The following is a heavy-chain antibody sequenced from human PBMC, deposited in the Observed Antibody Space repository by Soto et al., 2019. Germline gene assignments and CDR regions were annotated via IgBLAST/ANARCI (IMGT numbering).Heavy chain of an antibody. Sequence: EVHLLESGGGLVQPGGSLRLSCAASGFTFSNYAMSWARRAPGRGLEWVSAISGNGGITYYADSVKGRFTISRDNSKNTLDLQMNSLRAEDTAVYYCAGPEGYYYGMDVWGQGTTVTVSS. CDR2: ISGNGGIT. D-gene: IGHD3-16*01. V-gene: IGHV3-23*01. CDR3: AGPEGYYYGMDV. CDR1: GFTFSNYA. J-gene: IGHJ6*02.